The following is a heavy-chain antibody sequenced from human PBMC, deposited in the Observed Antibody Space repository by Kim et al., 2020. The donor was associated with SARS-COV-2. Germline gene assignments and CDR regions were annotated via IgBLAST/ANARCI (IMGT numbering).Heavy chain of an antibody. J-gene: IGHJ3*02. V-gene: IGHV3-49*02. Sequence: SVRGRFTISRDDSKSVAYLQMNSLTAEDTALYYCSRDLTAIVVIPQHSFDIWGQGTMVTVSS. CDR3: SRDLTAIVVIPQHSFDI. D-gene: IGHD3-22*01.